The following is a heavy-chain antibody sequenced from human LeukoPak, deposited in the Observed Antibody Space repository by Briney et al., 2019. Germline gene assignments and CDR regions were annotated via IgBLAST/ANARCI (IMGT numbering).Heavy chain of an antibody. CDR1: GFTFSSYG. CDR2: ISSSGGAI. Sequence: GVSLRLSCAASGFTFSSYGMHWVRQAPGKGLEWVSYISSSGGAIDYADSVKGRFNISRDNAKNSLYLQMNSLRAEDTAVYYCARPPSITNPYYGMDVWGQGTTVTVSS. J-gene: IGHJ6*02. D-gene: IGHD3-3*01. V-gene: IGHV3-48*04. CDR3: ARPPSITNPYYGMDV.